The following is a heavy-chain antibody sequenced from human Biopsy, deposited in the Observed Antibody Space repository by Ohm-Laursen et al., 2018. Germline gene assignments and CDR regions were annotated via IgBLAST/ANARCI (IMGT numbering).Heavy chain of an antibody. D-gene: IGHD1-1*01. Sequence: GTLSLTCTVSGGSITDDYWSWIRQSPGKGLVWIGFISKGGDTTYNPSLRGRVAISVDTSKNQFSLKLSSVTAADTAIFFCARLYRLDDYWNDDPPDAFDVWGQGTRVTVSS. CDR2: ISKGGDT. J-gene: IGHJ3*01. CDR3: ARLYRLDDYWNDDPPDAFDV. V-gene: IGHV4-59*01. CDR1: GGSITDDY.